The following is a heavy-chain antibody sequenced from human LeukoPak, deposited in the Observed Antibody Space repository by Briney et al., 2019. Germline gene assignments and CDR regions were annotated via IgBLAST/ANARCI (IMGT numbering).Heavy chain of an antibody. CDR2: INPSGGST. CDR3: ARDYGGIDAFDI. V-gene: IGHV1-2*04. CDR1: GYTFTSYY. D-gene: IGHD4-23*01. J-gene: IGHJ3*02. Sequence: ASVKVSCKASGYTFTSYYMHWVRQAPGQGLEWMGIINPSGGSTSYAQKFQGWVTMTRDTSISTAYMELSRLRSDDTAVYYCARDYGGIDAFDIWGQGTMVTVSS.